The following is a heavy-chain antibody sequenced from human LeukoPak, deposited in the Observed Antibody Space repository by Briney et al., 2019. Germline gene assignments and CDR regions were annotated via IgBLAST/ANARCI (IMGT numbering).Heavy chain of an antibody. Sequence: PGGSLRLSCAASGFTVSSNYMNWVRQAPGKGLEWVSSISLSSTYIYYADSVKGRFTISRDNAKNSLYLQMNSLRAEDTAVYYCADYGANSMDVWGKGTTVTVSS. J-gene: IGHJ6*04. D-gene: IGHD4-23*01. CDR1: GFTVSSNY. CDR2: ISLSSTYI. V-gene: IGHV3-21*01. CDR3: ADYGANSMDV.